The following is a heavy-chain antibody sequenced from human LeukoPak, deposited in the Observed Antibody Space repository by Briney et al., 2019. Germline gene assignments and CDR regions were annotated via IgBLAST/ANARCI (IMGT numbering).Heavy chain of an antibody. Sequence: ASVEVSCKASGYTFTGYYMHWVRQAPGQGLEWMGWINPNSGGTTYAQKFQGRVTMTRDTSISTAYMELSRLRSDDTAVYYCARDHCTSTGCYEDYYYGTDVWGQGTTVTVSS. D-gene: IGHD2-2*01. CDR3: ARDHCTSTGCYEDYYYGTDV. CDR1: GYTFTGYY. J-gene: IGHJ6*02. V-gene: IGHV1-2*02. CDR2: INPNSGGT.